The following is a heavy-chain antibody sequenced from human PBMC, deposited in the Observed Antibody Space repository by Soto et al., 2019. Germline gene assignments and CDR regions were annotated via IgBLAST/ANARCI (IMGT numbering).Heavy chain of an antibody. CDR1: GFTFSSYA. V-gene: IGHV3-23*01. J-gene: IGHJ4*02. D-gene: IGHD1-26*01. CDR2: ISGSGGST. CDR3: AKDFFVLETQYSGSSHFDY. Sequence: GGSLRLSCAASGFTFSSYAMSWVRQAPGKGLEWVSAISGSGGSTYYADSVKGRFTISRDNSKNTLYLQMNSLRAEDTAVYYCAKDFFVLETQYSGSSHFDYWGQGTLVTVSS.